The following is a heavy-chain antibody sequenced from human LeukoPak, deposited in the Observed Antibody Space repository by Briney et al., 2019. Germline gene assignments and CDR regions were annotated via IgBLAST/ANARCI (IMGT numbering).Heavy chain of an antibody. Sequence: GGSLRLSCAASGFTFSSYSMNWVRQAPGKGLEWVSSISSSSSYIYYADSVKGRFTISRDNAKNSLYLQMNSLRAEDTAVYYCARDSNYYDSSGYLDYWGQGTLVAVSS. CDR1: GFTFSSYS. D-gene: IGHD3-22*01. CDR3: ARDSNYYDSSGYLDY. V-gene: IGHV3-21*01. CDR2: ISSSSSYI. J-gene: IGHJ4*02.